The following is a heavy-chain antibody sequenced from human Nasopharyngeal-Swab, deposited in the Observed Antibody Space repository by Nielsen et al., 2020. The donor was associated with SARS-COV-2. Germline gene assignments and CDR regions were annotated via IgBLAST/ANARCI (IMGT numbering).Heavy chain of an antibody. J-gene: IGHJ6*02. Sequence: GGSLRLSCVASGFTFSAYAMSWVRQAPGKGLEWVSVISESGRSTNYADSLKGRFTISRDNSKNTLYLQMESLRVEDTAVYYCAKSGYSYADFPYYYYGMGVWGQGVTVTVSS. CDR2: ISESGRST. D-gene: IGHD5-18*01. V-gene: IGHV3-23*01. CDR3: AKSGYSYADFPYYYYGMGV. CDR1: GFTFSAYA.